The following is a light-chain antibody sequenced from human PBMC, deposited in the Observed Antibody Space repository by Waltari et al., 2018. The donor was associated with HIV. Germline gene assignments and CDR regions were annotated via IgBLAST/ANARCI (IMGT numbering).Light chain of an antibody. V-gene: IGKV3-11*01. CDR1: QSVNSH. CDR2: DTS. J-gene: IGKJ2*01. CDR3: QQSYSSPNN. Sequence: EVVLTQFPATLSSSPGERVTLSCWASQSVNSHLAWYQQKPGQAPRLLIYDTSTRATGTPSRFSGSGSGTEFTLTISSLQLEDFATYFCQQSYSSPNNFGQGT.